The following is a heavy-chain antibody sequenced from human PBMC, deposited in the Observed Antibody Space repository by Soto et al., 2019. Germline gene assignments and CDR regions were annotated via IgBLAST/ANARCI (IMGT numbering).Heavy chain of an antibody. J-gene: IGHJ5*02. D-gene: IGHD1-7*01. CDR3: ARRGNWNYDWFDP. CDR2: IYPGDSDT. V-gene: IGHV5-51*01. CDR1: GYSFTSYW. Sequence: GESLKISCKGSGYSFTSYWIGWVRQMPGKGLEWMGIIYPGDSDTRYSPSFQGQVAISADKSISTAYLQWSSLKASDTAMYYCARRGNWNYDWFDPWGQGTLVTVSS.